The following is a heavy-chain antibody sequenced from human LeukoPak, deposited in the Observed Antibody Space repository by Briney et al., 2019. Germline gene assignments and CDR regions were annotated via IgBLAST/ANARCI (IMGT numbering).Heavy chain of an antibody. Sequence: PGGSLRLSCAASGFTFSSYSMNWVRQPPGKGLEWIASIYYSGSTYYNPSLKSRVTISVDTSKNQFSLKLSSVTAADTAVYYCAREDSSSWIYWGQGTLVTVSS. J-gene: IGHJ4*02. D-gene: IGHD6-13*01. CDR2: IYYSGST. V-gene: IGHV4-39*07. CDR3: AREDSSSWIY. CDR1: GFTFSSYS.